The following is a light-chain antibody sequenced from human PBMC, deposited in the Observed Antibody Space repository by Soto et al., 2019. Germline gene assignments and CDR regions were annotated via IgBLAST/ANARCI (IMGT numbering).Light chain of an antibody. CDR2: GAS. CDR3: QQYNTWPL. J-gene: IGKJ5*01. V-gene: IGKV3-15*01. Sequence: EIVKMQSPDTLSVSPGERATLSCRASQSVGTNLAWYQQKPGQAPRLLIYGASTRATGIPARFSGSGSGTEFTLTISSLQSGDFAVYYCQQYNTWPLFGQGTRLEIK. CDR1: QSVGTN.